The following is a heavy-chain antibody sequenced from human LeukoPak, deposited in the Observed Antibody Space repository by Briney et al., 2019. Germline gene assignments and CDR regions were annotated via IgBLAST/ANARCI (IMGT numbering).Heavy chain of an antibody. CDR1: GGSVTSSSFY. CDR2: MYYSGST. Sequence: PSETLSLTCTVSGGSVTSSSFYWGWIRQPPGRGLEWIGTMYYSGSTYYSPSLKSRVTLFTDSSKNHFSLELNSVTAADTAVYYCARGGSFEAFDIWGQGTMVTVSS. J-gene: IGHJ3*02. CDR3: ARGGSFEAFDI. V-gene: IGHV4-39*02. D-gene: IGHD1-26*01.